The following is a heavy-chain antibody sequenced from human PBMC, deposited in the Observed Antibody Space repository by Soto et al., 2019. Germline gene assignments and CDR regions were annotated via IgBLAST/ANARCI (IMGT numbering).Heavy chain of an antibody. D-gene: IGHD6-19*01. Sequence: QVQLVQSGAEVQKPGSSVKVSCKASGGTFSSYAISWVRQAPGQGLEWMGGIIPISGTAHYAQKFQGRVTITADEATSTAYMELSSLRSEDTAVYYCARDADPALYSRGWYYFDYWGQGTLVTVSS. V-gene: IGHV1-69*01. CDR2: IIPISGTA. CDR3: ARDADPALYSRGWYYFDY. J-gene: IGHJ4*02. CDR1: GGTFSSYA.